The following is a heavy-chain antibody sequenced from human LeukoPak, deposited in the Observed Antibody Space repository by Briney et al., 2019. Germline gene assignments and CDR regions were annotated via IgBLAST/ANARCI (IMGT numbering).Heavy chain of an antibody. CDR3: ATRYGSGSYEDY. J-gene: IGHJ4*02. CDR2: INHSGST. V-gene: IGHV4-34*01. D-gene: IGHD3-10*01. CDR1: GGSLRGYY. Sequence: PSETLSLICAVYGGSLRGYYWRWIPHPPGKGLEWIGEINHSGSTNYSTSLTRRVTISVDTSKNQFSLKLSSVTAADTAVYYCATRYGSGSYEDYWGQGTLVTVSS.